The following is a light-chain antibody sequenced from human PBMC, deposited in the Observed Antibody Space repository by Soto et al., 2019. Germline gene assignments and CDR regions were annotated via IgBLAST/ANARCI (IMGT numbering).Light chain of an antibody. Sequence: EIGMTQSPATLSVSPGEGATLSCRASQSVSSKLAWYQQKPGQAPRLLIYGASTRATGIPARFSGSGSGTEFTLIISSLQSEDSAVYYCQQYNSWLWTFGQGTKVDI. CDR2: GAS. CDR1: QSVSSK. J-gene: IGKJ1*01. V-gene: IGKV3-15*01. CDR3: QQYNSWLWT.